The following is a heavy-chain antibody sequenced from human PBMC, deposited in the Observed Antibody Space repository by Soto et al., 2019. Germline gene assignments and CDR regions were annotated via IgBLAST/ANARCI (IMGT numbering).Heavy chain of an antibody. D-gene: IGHD6-19*01. CDR3: ARDGAVAGNTNFDY. CDR1: GYTFTNYG. CDR2: INAGNAET. Sequence: ASVKVSCKASGYTFTNYGIHWVRQGPGQRLEWMGWINAGNAETKYSQKFQGRVTISRDTSARTAYMELSSLRSEDTAVCYCARDGAVAGNTNFDYWGQGTLVTVSS. J-gene: IGHJ4*02. V-gene: IGHV1-3*01.